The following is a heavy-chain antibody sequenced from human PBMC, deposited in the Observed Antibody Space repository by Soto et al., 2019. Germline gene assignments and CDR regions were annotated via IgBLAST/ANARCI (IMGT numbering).Heavy chain of an antibody. V-gene: IGHV3-74*01. D-gene: IGHD4-17*01. Sequence: GGSLRLSCAASGFTFSGYWMHWVRQAPGKGLVWVSRINTDGSSTSYADSVKGRFTMSRDNAKKTLYLQMNSLRAEDTAVYYCVRDGHGDYPIDYWGQGTLVTVSS. CDR1: GFTFSGYW. CDR2: INTDGSST. CDR3: VRDGHGDYPIDY. J-gene: IGHJ4*02.